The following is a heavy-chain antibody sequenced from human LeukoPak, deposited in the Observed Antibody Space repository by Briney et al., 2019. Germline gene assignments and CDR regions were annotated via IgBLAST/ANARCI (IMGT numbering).Heavy chain of an antibody. CDR2: IYHSGST. Sequence: PSGTLSLTCAVSGGSISSGGYSWSSIRQPPGKGLEWIGYIYHSGSTYYNPSLKSRVTISVDRSKNQFSLKLSSVTAADTAVYYCARAPNYYFDYWGQGTLVTVSS. CDR3: ARAPNYYFDY. J-gene: IGHJ4*02. CDR1: GGSISSGGYS. V-gene: IGHV4-30-2*01. D-gene: IGHD1-7*01.